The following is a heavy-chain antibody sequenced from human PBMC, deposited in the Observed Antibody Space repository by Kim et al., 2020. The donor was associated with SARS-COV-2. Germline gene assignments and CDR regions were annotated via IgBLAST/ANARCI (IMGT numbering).Heavy chain of an antibody. Sequence: GGSLRLSCAASGFTFSSYSMNWVRQAPGKGLEWVSYISSSSSTIYYADSVKGRFTISRDNTKNSLYLQMNSLRDEDTAVYYCAGDTLIFGVVINAFDIRGHGTMVTVSS. CDR1: GFTFSSYS. V-gene: IGHV3-48*02. J-gene: IGHJ3*02. D-gene: IGHD3-3*01. CDR2: ISSSSSTI. CDR3: AGDTLIFGVVINAFDI.